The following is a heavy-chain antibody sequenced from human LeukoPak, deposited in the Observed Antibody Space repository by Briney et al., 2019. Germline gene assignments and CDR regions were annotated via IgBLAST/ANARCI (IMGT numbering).Heavy chain of an antibody. Sequence: PSETLSLTCTVSGGSISSSTYYWGWIRQPPGKGLQWIGSIYYSGRTEYNPSLKSRVSISVDTSKNHFSLRLSSVTAADTAVYYCARDQDGWGSYYIYWGQGTLVTVSS. CDR2: IYYSGRT. D-gene: IGHD3-10*01. V-gene: IGHV4-39*07. CDR3: ARDQDGWGSYYIY. CDR1: GGSISSSTYY. J-gene: IGHJ4*02.